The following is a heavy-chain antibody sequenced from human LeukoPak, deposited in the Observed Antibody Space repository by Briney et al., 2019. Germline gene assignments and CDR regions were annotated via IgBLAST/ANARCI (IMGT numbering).Heavy chain of an antibody. CDR3: ARGPGIVGATDFDY. D-gene: IGHD1-26*01. CDR2: IYYSGST. V-gene: IGHV4-59*12. J-gene: IGHJ4*02. CDR1: GGSISSYY. Sequence: ASETLSLTCTVSGGSISSYYWSWIRQPPGKGLEWIGYIYYSGSTNYNPSLKSRVTISVDTSKNQFSLKLSSVTAADTAVYYCARGPGIVGATDFDYWGQGTLVTVSS.